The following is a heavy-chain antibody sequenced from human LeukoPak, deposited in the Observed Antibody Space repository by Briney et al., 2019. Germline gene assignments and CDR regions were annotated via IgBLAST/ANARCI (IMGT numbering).Heavy chain of an antibody. D-gene: IGHD2-8*01. Sequence: AGGSLSLSCAASGFHFINYAMNWVRQAPGKGLEWVSAVTGSGGTTYYADSVKGRFTISRDNAKNSLFLQMNSLRAEDTAVYYCARNGYFDYWGQGTLVTVS. CDR1: GFHFINYA. V-gene: IGHV3-23*01. J-gene: IGHJ4*02. CDR2: VTGSGGTT. CDR3: ARNGYFDY.